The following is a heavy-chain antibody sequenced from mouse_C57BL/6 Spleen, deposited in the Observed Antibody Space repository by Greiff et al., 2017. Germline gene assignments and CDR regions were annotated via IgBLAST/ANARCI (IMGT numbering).Heavy chain of an antibody. CDR3: ARDCYGSSSAWFAY. J-gene: IGHJ3*01. CDR1: GYTFTSYW. Sequence: QVQLQQPGAELVMPGASVKLSCKASGYTFTSYWMHWVKQRPGQGLEWIGEIDPSDSYTTYNQKFKGKSTLPVDKSSSTAYMQLSSLTSEDSAVYYCARDCYGSSSAWFAYWGQGTLGTVSA. CDR2: IDPSDSYT. V-gene: IGHV1-69*01. D-gene: IGHD1-1*01.